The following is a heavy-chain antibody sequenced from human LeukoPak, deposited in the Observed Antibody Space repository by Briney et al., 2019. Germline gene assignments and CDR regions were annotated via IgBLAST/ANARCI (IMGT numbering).Heavy chain of an antibody. CDR1: GFTFSSHW. Sequence: PGGSLRLSCAASGFTFSSHWVHWVRQAPGKGLVWVSRINSDGSNISYADSVKGRFTISRDNAKNTLYLQMNSLRAEDTAVYYCARDLYRIVVVPHYFDYWGQGTLVTVSS. CDR3: ARDLYRIVVVPHYFDY. CDR2: INSDGSNI. J-gene: IGHJ4*02. V-gene: IGHV3-74*01. D-gene: IGHD3-22*01.